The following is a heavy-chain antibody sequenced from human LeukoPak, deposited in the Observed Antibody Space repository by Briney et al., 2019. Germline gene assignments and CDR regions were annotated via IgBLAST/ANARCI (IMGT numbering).Heavy chain of an antibody. V-gene: IGHV4-59*12. J-gene: IGHJ5*02. CDR3: ARDYDILTGYFNWFDP. CDR1: GGSISNYY. CDR2: IHYSGST. Sequence: SETLSLTCTVSGGSISNYYWSWIRQPPGKGLEWIGYIHYSGSTNNNPSLKSRVTISVDTSKNQFSLKLSSVTAADTAVYYCARDYDILTGYFNWFDPWGQGTLVTVSS. D-gene: IGHD3-9*01.